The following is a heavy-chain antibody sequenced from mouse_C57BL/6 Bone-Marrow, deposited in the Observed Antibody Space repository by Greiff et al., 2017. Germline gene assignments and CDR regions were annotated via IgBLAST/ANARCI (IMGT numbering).Heavy chain of an antibody. J-gene: IGHJ3*01. V-gene: IGHV1-54*01. Sequence: QVQLQQSGAELVRPGTSVKVSCKASGYAFTNYLIEWVKQRPGQGLEWIGVINPGSGGTNYNEKFKGKATLTADKSSSTAYMQLSSLTSEDFAVYFCARSLYYYGSRAYWGQGTLVTVSA. CDR1: GYAFTNYL. CDR3: ARSLYYYGSRAY. CDR2: INPGSGGT. D-gene: IGHD1-1*01.